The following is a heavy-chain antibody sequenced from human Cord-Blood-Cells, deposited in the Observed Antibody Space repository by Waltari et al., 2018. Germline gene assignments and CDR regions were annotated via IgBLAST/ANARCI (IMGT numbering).Heavy chain of an antibody. D-gene: IGHD7-27*01. J-gene: IGHJ4*02. CDR1: GFTFSSYG. CDR2: ISYDGSNK. V-gene: IGHV3-30*18. CDR3: AKDITGDFDY. Sequence: QVQLVESGGGVVQPGRSLRLSCAASGFTFSSYGMHWVRQAPGKGLGWVAVISYDGSNKYYADSVKGRFTISRDNSKNTLYLQMNRLRAEDTAVYYCAKDITGDFDYWGQGTLVTVSS.